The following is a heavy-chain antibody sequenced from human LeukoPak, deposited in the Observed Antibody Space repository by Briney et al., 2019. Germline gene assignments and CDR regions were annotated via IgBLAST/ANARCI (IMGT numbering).Heavy chain of an antibody. Sequence: ASVKVSCKASGYTFTSYGIGWVRQAPGQGLEWIGWISAYNGNTNYAQKLQGRVTMTTDTSTSTAYMELRSLRSDDTAVYSCARGSGSYSLLAFDIWGQGTMVTVSS. CDR2: ISAYNGNT. D-gene: IGHD1-26*01. J-gene: IGHJ3*02. CDR1: GYTFTSYG. V-gene: IGHV1-18*01. CDR3: ARGSGSYSLLAFDI.